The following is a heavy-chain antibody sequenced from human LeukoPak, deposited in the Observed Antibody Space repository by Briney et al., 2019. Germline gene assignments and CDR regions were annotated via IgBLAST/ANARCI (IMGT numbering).Heavy chain of an antibody. CDR1: GFTFSSHA. J-gene: IGHJ6*03. V-gene: IGHV3-23*01. D-gene: IGHD2-15*01. CDR3: AKDGHATYHYFHMDV. CDR2: ISASGGAT. Sequence: GGSLRLSCAVSGFTFSSHAMSWVRQAPGKGLEWVSCISASGGATWYGDSLQGRFTISRDNSKNTVFLQMNDLRADDTAIYYCAKDGHATYHYFHMDVCGKGTMITVSS.